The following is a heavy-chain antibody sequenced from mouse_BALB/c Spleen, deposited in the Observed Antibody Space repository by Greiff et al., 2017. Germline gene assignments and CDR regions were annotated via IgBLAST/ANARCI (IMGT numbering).Heavy chain of an antibody. CDR3: ARRDGSSYFDY. Sequence: EVMLVESGGDLVKPGGSLKLSCAASGFTFSSYGMSWVRQTPDKRLEWVATISSGGSYTYYPDSVKGRFTISRDNAKNTLYLQMSSLKSEDTAMYYVARRDGSSYFDYWGQGTTLTVSS. CDR2: ISSGGSYT. J-gene: IGHJ2*01. CDR1: GFTFSSYG. D-gene: IGHD1-1*01. V-gene: IGHV5-6*02.